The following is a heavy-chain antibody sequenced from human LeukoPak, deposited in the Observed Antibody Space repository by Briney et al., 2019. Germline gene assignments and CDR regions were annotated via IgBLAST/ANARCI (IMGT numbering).Heavy chain of an antibody. CDR3: IAAALFDY. D-gene: IGHD6-13*01. J-gene: IGHJ4*02. V-gene: IGHV3-30-3*01. CDR1: GFTFSDYY. CDR2: ISHDGSNK. Sequence: GGSLRLSCAASGFTFSDYYMSWIRQAPGKGLEWVAVISHDGSNKYYADSVKGRFTISRDNSKNTLYLQMNSQRAEDTAVYYCIAAALFDYWGQGTLATVSS.